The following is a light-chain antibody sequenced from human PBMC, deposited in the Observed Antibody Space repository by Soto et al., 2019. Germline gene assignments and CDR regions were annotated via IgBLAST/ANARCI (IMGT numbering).Light chain of an antibody. J-gene: IGKJ2*01. CDR3: MRCIYWPPYT. Sequence: DVVMTQSPLSLPVTLGQPASISCRSSQSLVHSDGNTYLNWFQQRPGQSPRRLIYVVFKRDSGVHDRFSGSGSGTDFTQKISRVEAEDVGVYYCMRCIYWPPYTFGQRTQLEIK. CDR2: VVF. V-gene: IGKV2-30*02. CDR1: QSLVHSDGNTY.